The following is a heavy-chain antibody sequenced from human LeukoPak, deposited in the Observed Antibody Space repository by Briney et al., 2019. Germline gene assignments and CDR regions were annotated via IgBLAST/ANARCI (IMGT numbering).Heavy chain of an antibody. CDR1: GGSFSGYY. J-gene: IGHJ4*02. D-gene: IGHD6-13*01. CDR3: ARGVYIAAAQYAY. Sequence: SETLSLTCAVYGGSFSGYYWSWIRQPPGKGLEWIGYIYYGGTTNYNPSLKSRVTISVDTSKNQFSLKLSSVTAADTAVYYCARGVYIAAAQYAYWGQGTLVTVSS. CDR2: IYYGGTT. V-gene: IGHV4-59*01.